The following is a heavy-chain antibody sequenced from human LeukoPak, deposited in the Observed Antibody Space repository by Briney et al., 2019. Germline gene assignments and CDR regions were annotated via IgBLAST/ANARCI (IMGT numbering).Heavy chain of an antibody. D-gene: IGHD2-8*02. V-gene: IGHV4-38-2*01. CDR3: ARVSTGWFDP. Sequence: SETLSLTCAVSGYSISSGYYWGWIRQPPGKGLEWIGSIYHSGSTYYNPSLKSRVTISVDTSKSQFSLKLSSVTAADTAVYYCARVSTGWFDPWGQGTLVTVSS. CDR2: IYHSGST. J-gene: IGHJ5*02. CDR1: GYSISSGYY.